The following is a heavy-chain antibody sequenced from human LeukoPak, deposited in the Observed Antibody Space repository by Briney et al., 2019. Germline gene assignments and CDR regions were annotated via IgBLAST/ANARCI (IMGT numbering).Heavy chain of an antibody. D-gene: IGHD3-16*01. CDR3: ARWGGAAAFDY. Sequence: ASVKVSCTASGYTFASYDINWVRQATGQGLEWMGWMNPNSGNTGYAQKFQGRVTMTRNTSISTAYMGLSSLRSEDTAVYYCARWGGAAAFDYWGQGTQVTVSS. CDR2: MNPNSGNT. J-gene: IGHJ4*02. V-gene: IGHV1-8*01. CDR1: GYTFASYD.